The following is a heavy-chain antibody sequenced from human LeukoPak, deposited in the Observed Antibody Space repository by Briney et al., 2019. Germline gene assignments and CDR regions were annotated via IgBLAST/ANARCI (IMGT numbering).Heavy chain of an antibody. V-gene: IGHV4-59*01. D-gene: IGHD2-2*01. Sequence: PSETLSLTCTVSGDSINSYYWSWIRQPPGKGLEWIGYVYYSGSTTYNPSLKSRVTISIDTSKNQFSLKLSSVTAADTAVYYCARVKRGYCSSTSCYLNAFDIWGQGTMVTVSS. J-gene: IGHJ3*02. CDR2: VYYSGST. CDR1: GDSINSYY. CDR3: ARVKRGYCSSTSCYLNAFDI.